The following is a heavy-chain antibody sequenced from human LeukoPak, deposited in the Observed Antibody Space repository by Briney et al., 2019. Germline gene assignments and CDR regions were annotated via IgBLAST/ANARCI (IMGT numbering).Heavy chain of an antibody. V-gene: IGHV3-64D*06. CDR2: ISSNGGST. J-gene: IGHJ4*02. CDR3: VKFGFYSSSPEFDY. Sequence: PGGSLRLSCSASGFTFSSYAMHWVRQAPGKGLEYVSAISSNGGSTYYADSVKGRFTISRDNSKNTPYLQMSSLRAEDTAVYYCVKFGFYSSSPEFDYWAREPWSPSPQ. CDR1: GFTFSSYA. D-gene: IGHD6-6*01.